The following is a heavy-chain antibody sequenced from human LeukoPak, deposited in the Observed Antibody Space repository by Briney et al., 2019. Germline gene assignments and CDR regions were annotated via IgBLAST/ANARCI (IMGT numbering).Heavy chain of an antibody. CDR1: GGSISSYY. Sequence: SETLSLTCTVSGGSISSYYWSWIRQPPGKGLEWIGYIYYSGSTNYNPSLKSRVTISVDTSKNQFSLKLSSVTAADTAVYYCARGEEYDRFDYWGQGTLVTVSS. CDR3: ARGEEYDRFDY. CDR2: IYYSGST. D-gene: IGHD3-22*01. V-gene: IGHV4-59*08. J-gene: IGHJ4*02.